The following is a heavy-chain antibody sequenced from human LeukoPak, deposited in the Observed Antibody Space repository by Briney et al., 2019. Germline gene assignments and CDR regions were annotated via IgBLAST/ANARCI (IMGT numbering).Heavy chain of an antibody. D-gene: IGHD2-15*01. Sequence: GGSLRLSCAASGFTFSSYWMSWVRQAPGKGLEWVANIKQDGSEKYYVDSVKGRFTISRDNATNSLYLQMSSLRAEDTAVYYCARTSVVAASRNYYYYMDVWGKGTTVTISS. CDR3: ARTSVVAASRNYYYYMDV. V-gene: IGHV3-7*01. J-gene: IGHJ6*03. CDR2: IKQDGSEK. CDR1: GFTFSSYW.